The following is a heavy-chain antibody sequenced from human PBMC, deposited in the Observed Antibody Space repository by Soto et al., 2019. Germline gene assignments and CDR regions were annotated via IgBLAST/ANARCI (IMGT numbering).Heavy chain of an antibody. Sequence: EVQLVESGGDLVQPGGSLRLSCAASGFTVSNNYMSWVRQAPGKGLEWVSVIFPGGGTYSADSVKGRFAISRHTSKNTLYLQIISLTAEEPEVYCCARCDDGWDGHYYYYRAVWGNGTTVTVSS. CDR2: IFPGGGT. CDR3: ARCDDGWDGHYYYYRAV. V-gene: IGHV3-53*04. CDR1: GFTVSNNY. D-gene: IGHD3-10*01. J-gene: IGHJ6*03.